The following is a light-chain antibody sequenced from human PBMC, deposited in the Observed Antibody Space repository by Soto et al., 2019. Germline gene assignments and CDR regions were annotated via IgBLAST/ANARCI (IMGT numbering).Light chain of an antibody. CDR3: AAWDGSLNGVL. CDR1: SSNIGSNP. CDR2: SNN. Sequence: QSVLTQAPSASGTPGQRVTISCSGSSSNIGSNPVDWYQQLPGTAPKVLIYSNNQRPSGVPDRFSGSKSGTSASLAISGLQSEDEADYYCAAWDGSLNGVLFGGGTKLTAL. J-gene: IGLJ2*01. V-gene: IGLV1-44*01.